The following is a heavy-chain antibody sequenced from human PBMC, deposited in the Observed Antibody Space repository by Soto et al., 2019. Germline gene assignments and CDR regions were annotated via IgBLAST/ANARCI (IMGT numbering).Heavy chain of an antibody. V-gene: IGHV1-69*13. D-gene: IGHD3-3*01. CDR3: ARVSTITIFGVAIPDAFDI. CDR2: IIPIFGTA. Sequence: SVKVSCKASGGTFSSYVISWVRQAPGQGLEWMGGIIPIFGTANYAQKFQGRVTITADESTSTAYMELSSLRSEDTAVYYCARVSTITIFGVAIPDAFDIWGQGTMVTVSS. J-gene: IGHJ3*02. CDR1: GGTFSSYV.